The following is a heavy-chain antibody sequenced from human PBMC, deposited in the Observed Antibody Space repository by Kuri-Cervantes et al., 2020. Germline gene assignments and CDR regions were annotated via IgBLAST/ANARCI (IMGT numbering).Heavy chain of an antibody. Sequence: GESLKISCAASGFTFSSYAMHWVRQAPGKGLEYVSAISSNGGSTYYADSVKGRFTISRDNSKNTLYLQMGSLRAEDTAVYYCAREGTMIRGFSPSWGTYVDNWGQGTLVTVSS. D-gene: IGHD3-10*01. CDR3: AREGTMIRGFSPSWGTYVDN. CDR2: ISSNGGST. CDR1: GFTFSSYA. V-gene: IGHV3-64*02. J-gene: IGHJ4*02.